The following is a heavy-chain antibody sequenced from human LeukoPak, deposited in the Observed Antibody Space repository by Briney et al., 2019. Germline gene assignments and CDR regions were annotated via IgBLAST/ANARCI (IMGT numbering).Heavy chain of an antibody. CDR2: IIPILGIA. V-gene: IGHV1-69*04. CDR3: DRVRDGYPY. CDR1: LVTSTVDA. Sequence: SVKLSCTASLVTSTVDAIRAVSQAPGQGLEWMGRIIPILGIANYAQKFQGRVTITADKSTSTAYVELSSLRSEDTAVPHCDRVRDGYPYWGQGTLVTVSS. J-gene: IGHJ4*02. D-gene: IGHD5-24*01.